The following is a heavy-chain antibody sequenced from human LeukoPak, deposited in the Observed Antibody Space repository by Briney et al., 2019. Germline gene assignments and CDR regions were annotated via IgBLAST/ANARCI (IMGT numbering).Heavy chain of an antibody. CDR3: ARRHPFCGGGNCNEIDP. CDR2: INHRGST. Sequence: PSETLSLTCTVSGGSISSSSYYWGWIRQSPGKGLEWIGEINHRGSTNYNPSLTTRLTISVDTSKNQFSLKLTSVTASDTAVYYCARRHPFCGGGNCNEIDPWGQGTLVTVSS. V-gene: IGHV4-39*07. J-gene: IGHJ5*02. CDR1: GGSISSSSYY. D-gene: IGHD2-15*01.